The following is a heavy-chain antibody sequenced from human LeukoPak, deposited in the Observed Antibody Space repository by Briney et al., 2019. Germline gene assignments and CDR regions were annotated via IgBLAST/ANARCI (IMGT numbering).Heavy chain of an antibody. CDR2: INHSGST. V-gene: IGHV4-34*01. CDR1: GGSFSGYY. Sequence: SETLSLTCAVYGGSFSGYYWSWIRQPPGKGLEWIGEINHSGSTNYNPSLKSRVTISVDTSKNQFSLKLSSVTAADTAVYYCARGLYYYDSSGYYSTNIDYWGQGTLVTVSS. J-gene: IGHJ4*02. CDR3: ARGLYYYDSSGYYSTNIDY. D-gene: IGHD3-22*01.